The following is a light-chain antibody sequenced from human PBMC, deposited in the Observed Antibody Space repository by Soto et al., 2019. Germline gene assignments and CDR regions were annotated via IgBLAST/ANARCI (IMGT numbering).Light chain of an antibody. Sequence: TQMTPSPSSLFASVGARVTISCRASQAIGNYLAWYQQKPGNVPKVLIHTGSTLESVVPSRFSGSGSGTHFTLTISSLQPEDVATYYCQKYDSVPRTFGQGTKVDIK. CDR2: TGS. CDR3: QKYDSVPRT. V-gene: IGKV1-27*01. CDR1: QAIGNY. J-gene: IGKJ1*01.